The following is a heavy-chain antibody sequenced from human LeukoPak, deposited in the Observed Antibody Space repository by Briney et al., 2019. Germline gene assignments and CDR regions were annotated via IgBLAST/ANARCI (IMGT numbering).Heavy chain of an antibody. CDR1: GFTVSSNY. J-gene: IGHJ6*02. CDR2: IKSKTDGGTT. D-gene: IGHD3-22*01. CDR3: TTGGTFTMIVVTPNDGMDV. Sequence: PGGSLRLSCAASGFTVSSNYMSWVRQAPGKGLEWVGRIKSKTDGGTTDYAAPVKGRFTISRDDSKNTLYLQMNSLKTEDTAVYYCTTGGTFTMIVVTPNDGMDVWGQGTTVTVSS. V-gene: IGHV3-15*01.